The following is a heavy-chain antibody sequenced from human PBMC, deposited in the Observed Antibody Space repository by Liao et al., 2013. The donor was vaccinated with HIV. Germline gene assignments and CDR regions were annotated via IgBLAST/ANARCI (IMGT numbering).Heavy chain of an antibody. CDR3: ARENGYNYGSYYYYYYMDV. CDR2: IYYSGST. CDR1: GGSISGKTYH. Sequence: QLQLQESGPGLVKPSETLSLACSVSGGSISGKTYHWGWIRQPPGKGLEWIGSIYYSGSTYYNPFLRSRVTISIDTSNNHFSLRLSSVTAADTAVYYCARENGYNYGSYYYYYYMDVWAKGT. J-gene: IGHJ6*03. V-gene: IGHV4-39*02. D-gene: IGHD5-18*01.